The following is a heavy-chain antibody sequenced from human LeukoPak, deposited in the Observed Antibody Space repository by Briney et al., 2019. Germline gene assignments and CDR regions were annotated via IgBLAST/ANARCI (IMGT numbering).Heavy chain of an antibody. Sequence: SETLSLTCTVSGGSISSGSYYWSWIRQPAGKGLEWIGRIYTSGSTNYNPSLKSRVTISVDTSKNQFSLKLSSVTAADTAVYYCAREPYSLRLWLRLEVGNWFDPWGQGTLVTVSS. D-gene: IGHD5-12*01. CDR2: IYTSGST. V-gene: IGHV4-61*02. CDR1: GGSISSGSYY. J-gene: IGHJ5*02. CDR3: AREPYSLRLWLRLEVGNWFDP.